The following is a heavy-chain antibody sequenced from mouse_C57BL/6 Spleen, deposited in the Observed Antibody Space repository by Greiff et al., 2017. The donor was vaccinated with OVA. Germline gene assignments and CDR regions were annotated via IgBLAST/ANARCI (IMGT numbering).Heavy chain of an antibody. V-gene: IGHV1-19*01. J-gene: IGHJ1*03. CDR3: ARRYGSLYFDV. CDR1: GYTFTDYY. Sequence: EVQLQQSGPVLVKPGASVKMSCKASGYTFTDYYMNWVKQSHGKSLEWIGVINPYNGGTSYNQKFKGKATLTVDKSSSTAYMELNSLTSEDSAVYYCARRYGSLYFDVWGKGTTVTVSS. D-gene: IGHD1-1*01. CDR2: INPYNGGT.